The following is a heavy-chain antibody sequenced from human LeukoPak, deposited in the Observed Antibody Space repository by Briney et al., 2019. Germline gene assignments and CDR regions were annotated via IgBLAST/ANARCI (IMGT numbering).Heavy chain of an antibody. CDR1: GGSISSDYYY. V-gene: IGHV4-39*01. D-gene: IGHD3-9*01. Sequence: SETLSLTCTVSGGSISSDYYYWGCIRQPPGKGLEWIGSVYYSGNTYYNPSLKSRLTISVVTSKNQFSLNLSSVTAADTAVYYCARHQRTYYDVLTGADPFDYWGQGTLVTVSS. CDR2: VYYSGNT. CDR3: ARHQRTYYDVLTGADPFDY. J-gene: IGHJ4*02.